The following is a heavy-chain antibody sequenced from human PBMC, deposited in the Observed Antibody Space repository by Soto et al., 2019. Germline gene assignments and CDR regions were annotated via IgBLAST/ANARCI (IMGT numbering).Heavy chain of an antibody. J-gene: IGHJ4*02. CDR1: GFTFSSHW. CDR2: INSDGSSR. D-gene: IGHD1-26*01. V-gene: IGHV3-74*03. Sequence: PGGSLRLSCAASGFTFSSHWMFWVRQAPGKGLVWVSHINSDGSSRTYADSVKGRFTISRDNAKNTVYLQMNSLRAEDTAVYYCVRDDIGVGRDYWGLGTLVTVSS. CDR3: VRDDIGVGRDY.